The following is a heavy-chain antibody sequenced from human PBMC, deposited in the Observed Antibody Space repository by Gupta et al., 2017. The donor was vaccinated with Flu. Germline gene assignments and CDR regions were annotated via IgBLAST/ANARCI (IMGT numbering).Heavy chain of an antibody. CDR1: GYTFTDYY. J-gene: IGHJ4*02. CDR3: ARDLTNVNWDDC. D-gene: IGHD7-27*01. Sequence: QVQLVQSGAEVKQPGASVRVSCKTSGYTFTDYYMHWVRLAPGQGLEWMAWINPKSGDTNYAQKFQGRVTVTSDSSIRTVYMELSRLRSDDTAVYYCARDLTNVNWDDCWGQGTLVIVSA. V-gene: IGHV1-2*02. CDR2: INPKSGDT.